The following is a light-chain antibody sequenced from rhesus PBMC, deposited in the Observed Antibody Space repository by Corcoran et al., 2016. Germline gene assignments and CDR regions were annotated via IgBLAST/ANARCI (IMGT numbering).Light chain of an antibody. CDR3: VQAIAFPLT. CDR2: GGA. Sequence: DIVMTQTPLSLPITPGEPASISCRSSQSLLHSNGNTYLHWYLQKPGHVPQLLIEGGANSASGVPDRFRGRGAGTDFTLKISKVEAEDVGVYYCVQAIAFPLTFGGGTKVEIK. CDR1: QSLLHSNGNTY. J-gene: IGKJ4*01. V-gene: IGKV2-72*01.